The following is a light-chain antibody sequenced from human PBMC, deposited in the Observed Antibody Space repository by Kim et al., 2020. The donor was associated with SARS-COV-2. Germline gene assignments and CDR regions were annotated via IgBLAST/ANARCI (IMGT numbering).Light chain of an antibody. Sequence: SASVGDRVTITCRASQSVDRWLAWYQQKPGKAPKLLIYKTSNLQSGVPSRFSGSGSGTEFTLTISSLQPDDFATYYCKQYNSDPTFGQGTRLEIK. V-gene: IGKV1-5*03. CDR3: KQYNSDPT. CDR2: KTS. J-gene: IGKJ5*01. CDR1: QSVDRW.